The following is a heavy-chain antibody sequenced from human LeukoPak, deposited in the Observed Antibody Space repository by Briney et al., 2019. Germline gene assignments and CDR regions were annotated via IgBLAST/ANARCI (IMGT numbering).Heavy chain of an antibody. CDR3: ARSYGSGSYNFDY. CDR1: NGFFSGYY. V-gene: IGHV4-34*01. D-gene: IGHD3-10*01. Sequence: PSETLSLTCGIYNGFFSGYYWSWIRQPPGKGLEWIGSIYSGSTYYNPSLKSRVTISVDTSKNQFSLKLSSVTAADTAVYYCARSYGSGSYNFDYWGQGTLVTVSS. CDR2: IYSGST. J-gene: IGHJ4*02.